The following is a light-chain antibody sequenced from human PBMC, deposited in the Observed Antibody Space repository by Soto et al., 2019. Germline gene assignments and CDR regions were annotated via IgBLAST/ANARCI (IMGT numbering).Light chain of an antibody. Sequence: EIVLTQSPGTLSLSPWERATLSCRASQSVSSIYLAWYQQKPGQAPRLLIYGASSRPTGIPDRFSGSGSGTDFTLTISRLEPEDFAVYYCQQYGSSALTFAGGTKVDIK. V-gene: IGKV3-20*01. CDR2: GAS. CDR1: QSVSSIY. CDR3: QQYGSSALT. J-gene: IGKJ4*01.